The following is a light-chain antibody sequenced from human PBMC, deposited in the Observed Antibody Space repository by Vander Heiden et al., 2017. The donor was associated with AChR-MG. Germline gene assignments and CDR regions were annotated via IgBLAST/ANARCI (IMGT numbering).Light chain of an antibody. V-gene: IGKV3-15*01. CDR2: TAS. J-gene: IGKJ1*01. CDR3: QQYNDWPRT. CDR1: QSVSTN. Sequence: ELVMTPSPATLSVSPGETATLSCRASQSVSTNLAWYQQKPGQAPRLLIFTASTRATGIPARFSGSGSVTEFTLTISSLQSEDFAVYYCQQYNDWPRTFGQGTKVEI.